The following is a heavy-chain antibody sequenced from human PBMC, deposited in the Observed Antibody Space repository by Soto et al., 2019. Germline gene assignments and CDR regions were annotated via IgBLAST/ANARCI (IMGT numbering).Heavy chain of an antibody. CDR3: ARGPYSNLINWFGP. D-gene: IGHD2-15*01. CDR1: GFTFTGYT. V-gene: IGHV3-23*01. Sequence: GSLRLSCTASGFTFTGYTLNWGRQAPGKGLEWVSTIMGSGVSTHYAAPVKGRFTISRDISKSTVYLQMNSLRVEDTAIYYCARGPYSNLINWFGPWGQGTLVTVSS. J-gene: IGHJ5*02. CDR2: IMGSGVST.